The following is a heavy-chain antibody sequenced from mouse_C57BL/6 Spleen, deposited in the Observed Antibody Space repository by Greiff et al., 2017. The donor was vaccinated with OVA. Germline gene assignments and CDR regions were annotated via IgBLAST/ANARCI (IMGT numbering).Heavy chain of an antibody. V-gene: IGHV5-17*01. CDR1: GFTFSDYG. D-gene: IGHD2-4*01. Sequence: EVKLVESGGGLVKPGGSLKLSCAASGFTFSDYGMHWVRQAPEKRLEWVAYISSGSSTIYYAATVKVRFTISRDNDKNTLLLQMTSLRSEDTAMYYCARAIYYDYAFAYWGKGTLVTVSA. J-gene: IGHJ3*01. CDR3: ARAIYYDYAFAY. CDR2: ISSGSSTI.